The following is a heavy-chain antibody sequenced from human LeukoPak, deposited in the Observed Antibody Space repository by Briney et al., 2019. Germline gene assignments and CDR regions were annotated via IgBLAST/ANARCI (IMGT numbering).Heavy chain of an antibody. J-gene: IGHJ5*02. Sequence: GGSLRLSCAASGFTLSNYWMSWVRQAPGKGLEWVSAISGSGGSTYYADSVKGRFTISRDNSKNTLYLQMNSLRAEDTAVYYCAKDRGPATAIPFDPWGQGTLVTVSS. CDR1: GFTLSNYW. V-gene: IGHV3-23*01. CDR2: ISGSGGST. CDR3: AKDRGPATAIPFDP. D-gene: IGHD2-2*02.